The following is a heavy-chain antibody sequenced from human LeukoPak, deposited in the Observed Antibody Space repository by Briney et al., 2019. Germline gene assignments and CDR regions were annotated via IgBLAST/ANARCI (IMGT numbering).Heavy chain of an antibody. J-gene: IGHJ4*02. V-gene: IGHV3-23*01. CDR2: ISGSDDRT. CDR3: AKDRVYYFDSSGYSCDY. Sequence: GGSLRLSCAASGFTFSSYVMNWLRQAPGEGLEWVSTISGSDDRTFYADSVKGRFTISRDNSKNTVYLQMNSLRAGDTAVYYCAKDRVYYFDSSGYSCDYWGQGSLVTVSS. CDR1: GFTFSSYV. D-gene: IGHD3-22*01.